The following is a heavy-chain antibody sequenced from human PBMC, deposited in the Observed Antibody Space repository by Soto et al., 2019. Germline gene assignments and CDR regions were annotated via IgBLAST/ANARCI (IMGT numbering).Heavy chain of an antibody. V-gene: IGHV3-30*18. J-gene: IGHJ6*02. D-gene: IGHD3-3*01. CDR2: ISYDGSNK. CDR3: AKAVFEWLVRGAYGMDV. CDR1: GFTFSSYG. Sequence: QVQLVESGGGVVQPGRSLRLSCAASGFTFSSYGMHWVRQAPGKGLEWVAVISYDGSNKYYADSVKGRFTISRDNSKNTVYMQMNRLRAEGTGVDYWAKAVFEWLVRGAYGMDVWGQGTPVTVSS.